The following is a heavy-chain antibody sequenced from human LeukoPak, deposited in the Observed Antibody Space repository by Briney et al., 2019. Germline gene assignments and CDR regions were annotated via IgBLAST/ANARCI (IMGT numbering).Heavy chain of an antibody. CDR3: ATQRWELLSFDY. CDR2: IYYSGST. J-gene: IGHJ4*02. CDR1: GGSISSYY. V-gene: IGHV4-59*01. D-gene: IGHD1-26*01. Sequence: SETLSLTCTVSGGSISSYYWSWIRQPPGEGVEWIGYIYYSGSTNYSPSLKSRVTISVDTSKNQFSLKLSSVTAADTAVYYCATQRWELLSFDYWGQGTLVTVSS.